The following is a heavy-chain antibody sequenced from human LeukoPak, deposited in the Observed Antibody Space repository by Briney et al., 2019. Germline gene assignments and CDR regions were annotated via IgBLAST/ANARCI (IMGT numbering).Heavy chain of an antibody. Sequence: SEALSLTCTVSGGSISSYYWSWIRQPPGKGLEWIGYIYYSGSTNYNPSLKSRVTISVDTSKNQFSLKLSSVTAADTAVYYCASGSGKYRTVDYWGQGTLVTVSS. CDR1: GGSISSYY. CDR2: IYYSGST. D-gene: IGHD1-1*01. CDR3: ASGSGKYRTVDY. J-gene: IGHJ4*02. V-gene: IGHV4-59*08.